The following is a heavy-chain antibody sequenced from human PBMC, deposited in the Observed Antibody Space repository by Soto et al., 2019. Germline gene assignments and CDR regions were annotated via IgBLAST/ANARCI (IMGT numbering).Heavy chain of an antibody. D-gene: IGHD2-2*01. J-gene: IGHJ6*02. CDR2: INPNSGGT. Sequence: ASVKVSCRASGYTFTGYYMHWVRQAHGQGLEWMGWINPNSGGTNYAQKFQGRVTMTRDTSISTAYMELSRLRSDDTAVYYCATPARRYYYYGMDVWGQGTTVTVSS. CDR3: ATPARRYYYYGMDV. V-gene: IGHV1-2*02. CDR1: GYTFTGYY.